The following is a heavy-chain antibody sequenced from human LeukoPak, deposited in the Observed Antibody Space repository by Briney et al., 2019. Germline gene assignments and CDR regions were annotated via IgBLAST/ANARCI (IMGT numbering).Heavy chain of an antibody. V-gene: IGHV1-18*01. Sequence: ASVKVSCKGSGYSFGSFGINWVRQAPGQGLEWMGWISAYNGDTNYAQKFQGRVTMTTDTSTSTAYMDLMSLRSDDTAVYYCARGGYYGSGSFPDYWGQGTLVTVSS. J-gene: IGHJ4*02. CDR3: ARGGYYGSGSFPDY. D-gene: IGHD3-10*01. CDR1: GYSFGSFG. CDR2: ISAYNGDT.